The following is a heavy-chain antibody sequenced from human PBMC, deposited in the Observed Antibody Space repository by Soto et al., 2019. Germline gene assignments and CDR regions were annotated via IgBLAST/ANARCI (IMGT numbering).Heavy chain of an antibody. D-gene: IGHD6-19*01. CDR3: ARGEGWAPPDY. CDR1: GGTFSSYT. V-gene: IGHV1-69*02. J-gene: IGHJ4*02. Sequence: QVQLVQSGAEVKKPGSSVKVSCKASGGTFSSYTISWVRQAPGQGLEWMGRIIPILGIANYAQKFQGRVTITADKSTSTAYMGLSSLSCEDGAVYSGARGEGWAPPDYWGQGTLVTVSS. CDR2: IIPILGIA.